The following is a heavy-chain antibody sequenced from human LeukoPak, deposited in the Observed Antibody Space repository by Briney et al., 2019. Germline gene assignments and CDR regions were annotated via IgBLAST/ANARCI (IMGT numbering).Heavy chain of an antibody. J-gene: IGHJ4*02. Sequence: SETLSVTCTVSGGSIISYYWSWIRQPRGKGLEWIGYIYYSGSTNYNPSLKSRVTISVDTSKNQFSLKLSSVTAADTAVYYCARGTCSGGSCYLFDYWGQGTLVTVSS. CDR3: ARGTCSGGSCYLFDY. CDR1: GGSIISYY. V-gene: IGHV4-59*01. CDR2: IYYSGST. D-gene: IGHD2-15*01.